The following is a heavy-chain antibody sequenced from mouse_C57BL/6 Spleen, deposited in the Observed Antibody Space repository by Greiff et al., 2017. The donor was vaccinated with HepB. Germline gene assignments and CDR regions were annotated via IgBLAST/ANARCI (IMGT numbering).Heavy chain of an antibody. J-gene: IGHJ2*01. V-gene: IGHV1-81*01. CDR1: GYTFPSYG. CDR2: IYPRSGNT. D-gene: IGHD2-5*01. Sequence: VQLLQSGAELARPGASVQLSCKASGYTFPSYGISWVKQRTGQGLEWIGEIYPRSGNTYYNEKFKGKATLTADKSSSTAYMELRSLTSEDSAVYFCSSYYSNYGDHWGQGTPLTVSS. CDR3: SSYYSNYGDH.